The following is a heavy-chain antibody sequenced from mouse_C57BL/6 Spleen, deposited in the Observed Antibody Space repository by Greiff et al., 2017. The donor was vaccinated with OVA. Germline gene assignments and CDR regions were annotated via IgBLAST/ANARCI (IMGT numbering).Heavy chain of an antibody. D-gene: IGHD4-1*01. V-gene: IGHV2-5*01. CDR1: GFSLTSYG. CDR3: AKGNWDDAMDY. Sequence: VQLQQSGPGLVQPSQSLSITCTVSGFSLTSYGVHWVRQSPGQGLEWLGVIWRGGSTDYTAAFMSRLSITKDNYKSQVFFKMNSLQADDTAIYYCAKGNWDDAMDYWGQGTSVTVSS. J-gene: IGHJ4*01. CDR2: IWRGGST.